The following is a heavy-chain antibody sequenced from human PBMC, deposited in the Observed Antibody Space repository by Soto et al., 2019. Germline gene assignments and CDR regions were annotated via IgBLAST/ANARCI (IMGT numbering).Heavy chain of an antibody. CDR1: GFTFSIYA. J-gene: IGHJ4*02. V-gene: IGHV3-23*01. D-gene: IGHD6-6*01. CDR3: AKDRERIATRSIDY. Sequence: EVQLLESGGGLVQPGGSLRLSCAASGFTFSIYAMSWVRQARGKGLEWVSGISGSGVSTYYADSVKAGFTISRDNSKSTLYLQMNSLRAEDTAVYYCAKDRERIATRSIDYWGQGTLVTVSS. CDR2: ISGSGVST.